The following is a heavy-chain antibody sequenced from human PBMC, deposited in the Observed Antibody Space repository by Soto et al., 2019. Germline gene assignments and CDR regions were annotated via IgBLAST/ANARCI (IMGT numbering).Heavy chain of an antibody. CDR3: ARGFSSMSWFAP. CDR2: IHDSGST. Sequence: SETLSLTCTFSCVSIISFYWSWIRQPPGKGLEYIGCIHDSGSTNFNPSLKSRVTMSVDTSRTQFSLKLSSVTAADTAVYYCARGFSSMSWFAPWGQGTLVTVSS. D-gene: IGHD6-19*01. J-gene: IGHJ5*02. V-gene: IGHV4-59*01. CDR1: CVSIISFY.